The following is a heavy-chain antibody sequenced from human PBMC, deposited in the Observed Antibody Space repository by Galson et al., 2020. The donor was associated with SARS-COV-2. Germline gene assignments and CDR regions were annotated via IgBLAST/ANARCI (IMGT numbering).Heavy chain of an antibody. J-gene: IGHJ4*02. Sequence: ETSETLSLTCTVPGGSISSYYWSWIRQPPGKGLEWSGYIYYSGSTNYNPSLKSRVTISVDTSKNQCSLKLSSVTAADTAVYYCARGLHYYESSGYYFDYWGQGTLVTVSS. CDR2: IYYSGST. CDR1: GGSISSYY. V-gene: IGHV4-59*01. CDR3: ARGLHYYESSGYYFDY. D-gene: IGHD3-22*01.